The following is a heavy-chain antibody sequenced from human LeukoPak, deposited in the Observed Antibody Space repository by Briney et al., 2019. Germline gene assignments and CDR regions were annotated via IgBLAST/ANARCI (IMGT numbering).Heavy chain of an antibody. D-gene: IGHD6-13*01. CDR1: GFTFSNYA. J-gene: IGHJ4*02. Sequence: PGGSLRLSCAASGFTFSNYAMHWVRQAPGRGLEWVAFIRYDGSTQFYADSVKGRFTVSRDNSKNTLYLQMNSLRAEDTAVYYCVRGAYSSSWLNFDYWGQGTLVTVSS. CDR2: IRYDGSTQ. CDR3: VRGAYSSSWLNFDY. V-gene: IGHV3-30*02.